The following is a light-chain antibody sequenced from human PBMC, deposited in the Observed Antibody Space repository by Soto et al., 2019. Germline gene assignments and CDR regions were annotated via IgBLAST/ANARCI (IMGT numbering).Light chain of an antibody. Sequence: DIQMTQSPSTLSASIGDRVTITCRASRSVNDNLAWYQQRPGKAPNFLISRVSNLESGVPSRFSGSGFGTEFTLTISNLQSDDFATYFCQQHESYPRTFGQGTKVDIK. CDR2: RVS. V-gene: IGKV1-5*03. CDR1: RSVNDN. J-gene: IGKJ1*01. CDR3: QQHESYPRT.